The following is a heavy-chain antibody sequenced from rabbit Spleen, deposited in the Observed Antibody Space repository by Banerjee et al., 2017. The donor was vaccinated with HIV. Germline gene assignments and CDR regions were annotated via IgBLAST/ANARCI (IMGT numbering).Heavy chain of an antibody. D-gene: IGHD6-1*01. CDR3: ARLYSYGYAGFAGATEDYFDL. Sequence: LEESGGGLVKPGGTLTLTCTVSGFSFSSNWICWVRQAPGKGLEWIACIDTSDGDTDYATWPKGRFTISKASSTTVTLQMTSLTAADTATYFCARLYSYGYAGFAGATEDYFDLWGQGTLVTVS. CDR2: IDTSDGDT. CDR1: GFSFSSNW. V-gene: IGHV1S45*01. J-gene: IGHJ4*01.